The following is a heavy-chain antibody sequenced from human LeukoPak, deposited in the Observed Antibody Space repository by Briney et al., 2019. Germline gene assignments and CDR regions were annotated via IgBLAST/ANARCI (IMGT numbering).Heavy chain of an antibody. J-gene: IGHJ6*03. V-gene: IGHV4-39*07. D-gene: IGHD3-10*01. CDR3: ARTYYYGSGSYYLYHYYMDV. CDR2: IYYSGNT. CDR1: GGSISSSRYY. Sequence: SETLSLTCTVSGGSISSSRYYWGWIRQPTGKGLEWIGNIYYSGNTYYNPSLKSRVTISVDTSKNQFSLKLNSVTAADTAVYYCARTYYYGSGSYYLYHYYMDVWGKGTTVTVSS.